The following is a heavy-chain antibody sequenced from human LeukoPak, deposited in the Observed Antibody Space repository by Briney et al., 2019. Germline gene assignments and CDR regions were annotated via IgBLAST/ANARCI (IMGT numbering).Heavy chain of an antibody. CDR1: GFTFDTYA. J-gene: IGHJ4*02. CDR3: AKDGGGYCSSTTCYTTPDY. CDR2: ISGSGGRT. Sequence: GGSLRLSCAASGFTFDTYAMCWVRQAPGKGLEWVSAISGSGGRTNYADSVKGRFTISRDNSKNTLYLQMNSLRAEDTAVYYCAKDGGGYCSSTTCYTTPDYWGQGTLVTVSS. V-gene: IGHV3-23*01. D-gene: IGHD2-2*02.